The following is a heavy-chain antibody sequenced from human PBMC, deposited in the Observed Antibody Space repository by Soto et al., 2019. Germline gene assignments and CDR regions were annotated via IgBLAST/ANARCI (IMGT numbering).Heavy chain of an antibody. CDR2: IVVGSGNT. CDR3: AADRRYSSSWTTTNFDY. Sequence: QMQLVQSGPEVKKPGTSVKVSCKASGFTFTSSAMQWVRQARGQRLEWIGWIVVGSGNTNYAQKFQERVTITRDMSXSXXYMELSSLRSEDTAVYYCAADRRYSSSWTTTNFDYWGQGTLVTVSS. V-gene: IGHV1-58*02. D-gene: IGHD6-13*01. CDR1: GFTFTSSA. J-gene: IGHJ4*02.